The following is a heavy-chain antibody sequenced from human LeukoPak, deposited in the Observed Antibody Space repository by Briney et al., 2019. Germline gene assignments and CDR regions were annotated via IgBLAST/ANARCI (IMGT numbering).Heavy chain of an antibody. V-gene: IGHV4-4*02. Sequence: SETLSLTCAVSGGSISSSNWWGWVRQPPGKGLEWIGEIYHSGSTNYNPSLKSRVTISVDKSKNQFSLKLSSVTAADTAVYYCARWTYGSGSYHLDYWGQGTLVTVSS. D-gene: IGHD3-10*01. J-gene: IGHJ4*02. CDR2: IYHSGST. CDR1: GGSISSSNW. CDR3: ARWTYGSGSYHLDY.